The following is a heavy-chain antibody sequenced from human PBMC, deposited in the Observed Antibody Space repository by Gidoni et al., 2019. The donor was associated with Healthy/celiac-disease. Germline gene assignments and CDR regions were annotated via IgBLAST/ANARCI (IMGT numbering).Heavy chain of an antibody. CDR3: ARRGGDYVWGSYRSFNFDY. Sequence: EVQLVESGGGLVKPGGSLRLSCAASGFTFSSYSMNWVRQAPGKGLEWVSSISSSGSTIYYADSVKGRFTISRDNAKNSLYLQMNSLRAEDTAVYYCARRGGDYVWGSYRSFNFDYWGQGTLVTVSS. D-gene: IGHD3-16*02. CDR2: ISSSGSTI. J-gene: IGHJ4*02. CDR1: GFTFSSYS. V-gene: IGHV3-21*01.